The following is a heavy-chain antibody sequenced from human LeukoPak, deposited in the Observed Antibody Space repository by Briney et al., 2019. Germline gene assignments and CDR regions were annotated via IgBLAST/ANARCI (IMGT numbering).Heavy chain of an antibody. V-gene: IGHV3-33*01. J-gene: IGHJ4*02. CDR1: GFTFSSYG. CDR2: IWYDGSNK. Sequence: GGSLRLSCAASGFTFSSYGMHWVRQAPGKGLEWVAVIWYDGSNKYYADSVKGRFTISRDNSKNTLYLQMNSLRAEDTAVYYCARGLSRVRGASGYWGQGTLVTVSS. CDR3: ARGLSRVRGASGY. D-gene: IGHD3-10*01.